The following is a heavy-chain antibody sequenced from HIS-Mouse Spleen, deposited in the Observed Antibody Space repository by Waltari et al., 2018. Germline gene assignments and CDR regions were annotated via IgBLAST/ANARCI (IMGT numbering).Heavy chain of an antibody. CDR2: IKPNSGGT. CDR3: ARLPTGGDFDY. Sequence: QVQLVQSGAEVKKPGASVKVSCKASGYTFTGYYMHWVRQAPGQGLEWMGWIKPNSGGTNYAPKFQGRVTMTRDTSISTAYMELSRLRSDDTAVYYCARLPTGGDFDYWGQGTLVTVSS. D-gene: IGHD1-26*01. CDR1: GYTFTGYY. V-gene: IGHV1-2*02. J-gene: IGHJ4*02.